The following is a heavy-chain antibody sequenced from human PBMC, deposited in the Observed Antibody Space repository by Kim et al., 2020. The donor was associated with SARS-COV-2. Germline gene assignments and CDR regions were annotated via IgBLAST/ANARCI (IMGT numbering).Heavy chain of an antibody. CDR1: GGSISSYY. CDR3: ARLLLSKNYYYYYGMDV. Sequence: SETLSLTCTVSGGSISSYYWSWIRQPPGKGLEWIGYIYYSGSTNYNPSLKSRVTISVDTSKNQFSLKLSSVTAADTAVYYCARLLLSKNYYYYYGMDVWGQGTTVTVSS. D-gene: IGHD2-15*01. V-gene: IGHV4-59*08. CDR2: IYYSGST. J-gene: IGHJ6*02.